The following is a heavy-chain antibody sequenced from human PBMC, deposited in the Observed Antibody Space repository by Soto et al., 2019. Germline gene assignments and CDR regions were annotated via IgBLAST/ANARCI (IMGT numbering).Heavy chain of an antibody. Sequence: EVQLVESGGGLVKPGGSLRLSCAASGFTFSNAWMNWVRQAPGKGLEWVGSIKTKRDDEATDHSAPVKGRVTISRDKSKNTLFLQMNSLKSEDTAVYYCTTGISASATGGIDVWGQGTTVTVSS. CDR2: IKTKRDDEAT. V-gene: IGHV3-15*07. CDR1: GFTFSNAW. CDR3: TTGISASATGGIDV. J-gene: IGHJ6*02. D-gene: IGHD2-15*01.